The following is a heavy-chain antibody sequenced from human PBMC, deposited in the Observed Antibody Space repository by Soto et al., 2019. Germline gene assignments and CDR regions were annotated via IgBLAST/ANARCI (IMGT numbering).Heavy chain of an antibody. Sequence: EVQWVESGGGLVQPGGSLRLSCAASGFTVAESVMHWVRQAPGKGLEWVSGISWNSRSIDYADSVKGRFTISRDNAKNSLFLQMNSLRPEDTALYYCTKGYYGSGSSYFDYWSRGALVTVSS. CDR3: TKGYYGSGSSYFDY. CDR2: ISWNSRSI. D-gene: IGHD3-10*01. CDR1: GFTVAESV. V-gene: IGHV3-9*01. J-gene: IGHJ4*02.